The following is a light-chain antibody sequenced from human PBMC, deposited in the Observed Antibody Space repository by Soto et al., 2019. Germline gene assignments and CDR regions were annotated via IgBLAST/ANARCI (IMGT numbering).Light chain of an antibody. J-gene: IGLJ1*01. Sequence: QSALTQPASGSGSPGQSITISCTGTSNDVGGYNYVSWFQQHPGKAPKFVLYDVSHRASGASNRFSGSKSGNTASLTISGLQAEDEADYFCCSYTRTTSFVFGTGTKLTVL. CDR2: DVS. V-gene: IGLV2-14*01. CDR3: CSYTRTTSFV. CDR1: SNDVGGYNY.